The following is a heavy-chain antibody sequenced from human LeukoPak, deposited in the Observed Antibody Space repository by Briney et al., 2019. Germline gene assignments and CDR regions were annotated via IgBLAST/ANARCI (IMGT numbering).Heavy chain of an antibody. D-gene: IGHD5-24*01. Sequence: GGSLRLSCAASGFSFSSYSMHWVRQAPGKGLEWVSAISGSGGSTYYADSVKGRFTISRDNSKNTLYLQMNSLRAEDTAVYYCAKVWNGYNSLNPFDYWGQGTLVTVSS. CDR2: ISGSGGST. V-gene: IGHV3-23*01. J-gene: IGHJ4*02. CDR1: GFSFSSYS. CDR3: AKVWNGYNSLNPFDY.